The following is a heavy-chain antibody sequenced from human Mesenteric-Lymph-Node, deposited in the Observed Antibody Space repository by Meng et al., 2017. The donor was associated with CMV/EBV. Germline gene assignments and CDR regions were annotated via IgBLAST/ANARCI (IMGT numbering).Heavy chain of an antibody. CDR3: AKDLILVGAGPNYGMDV. J-gene: IGHJ6*02. D-gene: IGHD3-3*01. Sequence: GESLKISCGASGFTFSRYGMTWVRQAPGKGLEWVAFIHNNEEDKYYADSVKGRFTISRDNSKNTLYLQMNSLRAEDTAVYYCAKDLILVGAGPNYGMDVWGQGTTVTVSS. CDR2: IHNNEEDK. V-gene: IGHV3-30*02. CDR1: GFTFSRYG.